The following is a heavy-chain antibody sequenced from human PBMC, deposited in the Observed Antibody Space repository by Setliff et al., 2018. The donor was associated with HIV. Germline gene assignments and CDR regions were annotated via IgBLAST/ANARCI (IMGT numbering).Heavy chain of an antibody. V-gene: IGHV1-46*01. CDR2: INPSIVST. J-gene: IGHJ4*02. Sequence: ASVKVSCKASGYKFTSYYIHWVRQAPGQGLEWMGIINPSIVSTTYAEKFQGRVAMTRDTSTGTVYMELSSLKSEDTAVYCCARSFEILTGDLDYWGQGTLVTVSS. CDR3: ARSFEILTGDLDY. CDR1: GYKFTSYY. D-gene: IGHD3-9*01.